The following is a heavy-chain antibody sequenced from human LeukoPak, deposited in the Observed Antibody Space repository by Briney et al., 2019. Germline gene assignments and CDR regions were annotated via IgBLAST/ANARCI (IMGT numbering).Heavy chain of an antibody. J-gene: IGHJ6*03. CDR1: GFTFSSYW. Sequence: GSLRLSCAASGFTFSSYWMTWVRQAPGKGLEWVANIGEDGSEKYYVDSVKGRFTISRDNAKNSLYLQVNSLRAEDTAVYYCARLNYDFWSGVWEGHYMDVWGKGTTVTVSS. D-gene: IGHD3-3*01. CDR2: IGEDGSEK. V-gene: IGHV3-7*01. CDR3: ARLNYDFWSGVWEGHYMDV.